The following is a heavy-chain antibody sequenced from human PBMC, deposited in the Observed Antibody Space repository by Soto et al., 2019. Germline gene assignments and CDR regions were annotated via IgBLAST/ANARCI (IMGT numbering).Heavy chain of an antibody. Sequence: ASVKVSCKASGYTFTSYYMHWVRQAPGQGLEWMGIINPSGGSTSYAQKFQGRVTMTRDTSTSTVYMELSSLRSEDTAVYYCARDLNWNDASHYYYGMDVWGQGTTVTVSS. CDR3: ARDLNWNDASHYYYGMDV. CDR2: INPSGGST. V-gene: IGHV1-46*01. D-gene: IGHD1-1*01. CDR1: GYTFTSYY. J-gene: IGHJ6*02.